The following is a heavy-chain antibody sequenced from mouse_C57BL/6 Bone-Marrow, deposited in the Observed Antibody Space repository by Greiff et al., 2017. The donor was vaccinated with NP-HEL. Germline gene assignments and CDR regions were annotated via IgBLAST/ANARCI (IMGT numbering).Heavy chain of an antibody. V-gene: IGHV1-54*01. CDR3: ARRGDSLDY. CDR2: INPGSGGT. Sequence: QVQLQQSGAELVRPGTSVKVSCKASGYAFTNYLIEWVKQRPGQGLEWIGVINPGSGGTNYKEKFKGKATLTADKSSSTAYMQLSSLTSEDSAVYFCARRGDSLDYWGQGTTLTVSS. D-gene: IGHD2-13*01. J-gene: IGHJ2*01. CDR1: GYAFTNYL.